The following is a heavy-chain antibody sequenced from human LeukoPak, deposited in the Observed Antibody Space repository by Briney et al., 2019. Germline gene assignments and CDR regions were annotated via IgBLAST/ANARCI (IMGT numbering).Heavy chain of an antibody. D-gene: IGHD3-10*01. Sequence: GGSLRLSCAASGFTFSGSAMHWVRQASGKGQERVGRIRSKANSYATAYAASVKGRFTISRDDSKDTAYLQMNSLKTEDTAVYYCTGPSGSYSPDYYYYGMDVWGQGTTVTVSS. CDR1: GFTFSGSA. CDR2: IRSKANSYAT. CDR3: TGPSGSYSPDYYYYGMDV. J-gene: IGHJ6*02. V-gene: IGHV3-73*01.